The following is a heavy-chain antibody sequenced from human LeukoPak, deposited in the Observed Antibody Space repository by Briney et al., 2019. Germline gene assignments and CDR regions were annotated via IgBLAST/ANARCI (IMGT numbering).Heavy chain of an antibody. V-gene: IGHV3-11*01. D-gene: IGHD1-14*01. CDR1: GFTFSDYY. Sequence: GRSLRLSCAASGFTFSDYYMTWIRQAPGKGLEWVSYISSSGTSIYFADSVKGRFTISRDNAKSSQHLQMSSLRAEDTAVYYCVRQFAGSEDYWGQGTLVTVSS. CDR3: VRQFAGSEDY. J-gene: IGHJ4*02. CDR2: ISSSGTSI.